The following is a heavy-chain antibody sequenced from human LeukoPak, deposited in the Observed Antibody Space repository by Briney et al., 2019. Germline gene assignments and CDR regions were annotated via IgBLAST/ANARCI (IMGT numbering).Heavy chain of an antibody. Sequence: GGSLRLSCAASGFTFSSYSMNWVRQAPGKGLEWVSSISSSSSYIYYAGSVKGRFTISRDNAKNSLYLQMNSLRAEDTAVYYCARDAEMETRGLFDYWGQGTLVTVSS. CDR1: GFTFSSYS. CDR2: ISSSSSYI. D-gene: IGHD5-24*01. J-gene: IGHJ4*02. V-gene: IGHV3-21*01. CDR3: ARDAEMETRGLFDY.